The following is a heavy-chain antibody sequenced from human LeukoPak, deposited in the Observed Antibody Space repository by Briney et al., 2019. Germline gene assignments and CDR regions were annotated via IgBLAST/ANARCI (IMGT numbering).Heavy chain of an antibody. V-gene: IGHV1-8*02. CDR2: MNANSGNT. CDR1: GYTFTSYA. CDR3: ALENGPTSSWYFNNWFDP. D-gene: IGHD6-13*01. J-gene: IGHJ5*02. Sequence: EASVKVSCAASGYTFTSYAINWVRQATGQGLEWMASMNANSGNTDYAHKFKGRFTMTRNTAKSTVYMELSSLRSEDTSVYYCALENGPTSSWYFNNWFDPWGKGTLVTVSP.